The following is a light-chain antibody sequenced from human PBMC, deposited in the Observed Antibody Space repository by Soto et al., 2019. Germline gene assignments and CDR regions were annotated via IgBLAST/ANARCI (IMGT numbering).Light chain of an antibody. J-gene: IGKJ4*01. CDR2: AAS. V-gene: IGKV1-16*02. CDR1: QDINIY. Sequence: DIQMTQSPSSLSASVGDRVTITCRASQDINIYLGLFQQKPGKAPKSLIYAASTLESGVPSKVSGSGSGTDFTLTICSLQPEGSATFFCLQYRFYPLTFGGGTKVDVK. CDR3: LQYRFYPLT.